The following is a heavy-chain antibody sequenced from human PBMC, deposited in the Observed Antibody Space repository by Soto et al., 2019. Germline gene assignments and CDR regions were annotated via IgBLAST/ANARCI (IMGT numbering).Heavy chain of an antibody. CDR1: GYSFTSYW. D-gene: IGHD6-19*01. CDR3: ARHLSYSSGWTRYFDL. CDR2: IDPSDSSI. V-gene: IGHV5-10-1*01. J-gene: IGHJ2*01. Sequence: EVQLVQSGAEVKKPGESLRISCKGSGYSFTSYWIGWVRQVPGKGLEWMGRIDPSDSSINYSPSFQGHVTISTDTSISPAYLQWSSLKASDTAMYYCARHLSYSSGWTRYFDLWGRGTLVTVSS.